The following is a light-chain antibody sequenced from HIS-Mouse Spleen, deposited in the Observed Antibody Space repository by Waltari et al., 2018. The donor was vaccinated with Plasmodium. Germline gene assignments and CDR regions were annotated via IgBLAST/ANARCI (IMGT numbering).Light chain of an antibody. J-gene: IGLJ2*01. CDR2: DNN. Sequence: QSVLTQPPSVSAAPGQKVTISCSGSSSNIGNNYVSWYQQRPGTAPKHLIYDNNKRPSGIPARFSGSKSGTSATLGITVLQTGDEADYYCGTWDSSLSAGVVFGGGTKLTVL. V-gene: IGLV1-51*01. CDR3: GTWDSSLSAGVV. CDR1: SSNIGNNY.